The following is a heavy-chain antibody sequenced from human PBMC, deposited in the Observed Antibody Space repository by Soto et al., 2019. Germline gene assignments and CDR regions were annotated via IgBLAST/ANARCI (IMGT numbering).Heavy chain of an antibody. CDR3: ARTRKGYSGYYFDY. J-gene: IGHJ4*02. Sequence: SETLSLTCTVSGGSISSGGYYWSWIRQHPGKGLEWIGYIYYSGSTYYNPSLKSRVTISVDTSKNQFSLKLSSVTAADTAVYYCARTRKGYSGYYFDYWGQGTLVTVSS. CDR1: GGSISSGGYY. CDR2: IYYSGST. D-gene: IGHD5-12*01. V-gene: IGHV4-31*03.